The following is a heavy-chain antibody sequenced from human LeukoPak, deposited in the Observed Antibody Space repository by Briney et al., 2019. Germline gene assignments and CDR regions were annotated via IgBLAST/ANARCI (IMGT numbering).Heavy chain of an antibody. J-gene: IGHJ4*02. CDR1: GYTFTGYY. D-gene: IGHD6-19*01. Sequence: ASVKVYSKASGYTFTGYYMHWVRQAPGQGLEWMGWINPNSGGTNYAQKFQGRVTMTRDTSISTAYMELSRLRSDDTAVYYCARLYSSGWYLIPDYWGQGTLVTVSS. CDR2: INPNSGGT. CDR3: ARLYSSGWYLIPDY. V-gene: IGHV1-2*02.